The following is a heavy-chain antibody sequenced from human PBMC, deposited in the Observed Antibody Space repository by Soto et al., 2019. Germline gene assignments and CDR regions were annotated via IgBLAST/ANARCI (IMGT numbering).Heavy chain of an antibody. V-gene: IGHV3-23*01. CDR2: LTGGGDRI. D-gene: IGHD1-7*01. CDR3: ARRAITETTQWGAFEL. Sequence: EEQLLESGGGLVQPGGSLRLSCAASGFSFSNYLMSWVRQAPGKGLEWVSSLTGGGDRIFYAASVEGRFTISRDNSKNTLYLQMSSQRADDAAVYYCARRAITETTQWGAFELWGRGTMVTVSS. J-gene: IGHJ3*01. CDR1: GFSFSNYL.